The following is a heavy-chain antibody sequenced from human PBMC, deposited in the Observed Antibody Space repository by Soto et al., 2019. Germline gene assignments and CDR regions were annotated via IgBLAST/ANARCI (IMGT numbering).Heavy chain of an antibody. V-gene: IGHV4-31*03. CDR2: IYYSGST. Sequence: QVQLQESGPGLVKPSQTLSLTCTVSGGSISSGGYYWSWIRQHPGKGLEGIGYIYYSGSTYYNPSLKSRVTISVDTSKNQFSLKLSSVTAADTAVYYCARAPYDYVWGSYRGLDYWGQGTLVTVSS. J-gene: IGHJ4*02. D-gene: IGHD3-16*02. CDR3: ARAPYDYVWGSYRGLDY. CDR1: GGSISSGGYY.